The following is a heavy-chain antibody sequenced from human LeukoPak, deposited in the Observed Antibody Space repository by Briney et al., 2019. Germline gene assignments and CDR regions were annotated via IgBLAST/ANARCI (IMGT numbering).Heavy chain of an antibody. Sequence: GRSLRLSCAASGFTFSSYAMHWVCQAPGQGLEWVAVISYDGSNKYYADSVKGRFTISRDNSKNTLYLQMNSLRAEDTAVYYCARDRGGVYCSSTSCYYDAFDIWGQGTMVTVSS. CDR3: ARDRGGVYCSSTSCYYDAFDI. J-gene: IGHJ3*02. CDR2: ISYDGSNK. CDR1: GFTFSSYA. V-gene: IGHV3-30-3*01. D-gene: IGHD2-2*01.